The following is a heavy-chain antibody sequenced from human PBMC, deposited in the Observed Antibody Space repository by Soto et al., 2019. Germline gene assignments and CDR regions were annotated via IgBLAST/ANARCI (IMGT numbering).Heavy chain of an antibody. CDR1: GFTFSNCA. J-gene: IGHJ4*02. CDR2: ISASGGRT. V-gene: IGHV3-23*01. CDR3: AKASFKTPTGQGHLDG. Sequence: HPGRSLRLSCAVSGFTFSNCAMSWVRQAPGKGLEWVTGISASGGRTYYANSVKGRFTILRDNVKNTLYLQMNSLRDDDTAVYYCAKASFKTPTGQGHLDGWGQGTLVTASS.